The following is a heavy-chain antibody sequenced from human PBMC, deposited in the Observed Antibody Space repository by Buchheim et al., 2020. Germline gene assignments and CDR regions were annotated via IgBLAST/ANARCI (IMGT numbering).Heavy chain of an antibody. CDR1: GFTFSSYA. CDR2: ISGSGGST. J-gene: IGHJ4*02. V-gene: IGHV3-23*01. D-gene: IGHD3-10*02. Sequence: EVQLLESGGGLVQPGGSLRLSCAASGFTFSSYAMSWVRQAPGKGLEWVSAISGSGGSTYYADSVKGRFTISRDTSNNTLSLEMNSLRAEDTAVYYCAKLGVRGQPSSYYFDYWGQGTL. CDR3: AKLGVRGQPSSYYFDY.